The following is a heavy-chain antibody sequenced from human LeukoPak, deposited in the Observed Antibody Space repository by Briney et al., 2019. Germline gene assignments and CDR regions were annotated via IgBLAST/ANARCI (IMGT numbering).Heavy chain of an antibody. V-gene: IGHV4-61*02. CDR1: GGSISSGSYY. J-gene: IGHJ4*02. Sequence: PSETLSLTCTVSGGSISSGSYYWSWIRQSAGKGLEWIGRIYTSGSTNYNPSLKSRVTISVDTSKNQFSLKLSSVTAADTAVYYCAGLQGLRLNYWGQGTLVTVSS. CDR2: IYTSGST. D-gene: IGHD3-3*01. CDR3: AGLQGLRLNY.